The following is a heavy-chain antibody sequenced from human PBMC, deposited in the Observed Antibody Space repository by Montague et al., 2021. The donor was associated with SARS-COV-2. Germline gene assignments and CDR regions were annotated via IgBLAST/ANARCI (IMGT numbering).Heavy chain of an antibody. V-gene: IGHV4-34*01. CDR1: GTSFSGYY. J-gene: IGHJ5*02. Sequence: SETLSLTCAVHGTSFSGYYWNWIRQPPGKGLEWIGEINHGGSTKYSPSLKSRLTISADTSKNQFSLKLSSVTAADTAVYYCAGLGSPRITIFGVVTHNWFDPWGQGTLVTVSS. CDR3: AGLGSPRITIFGVVTHNWFDP. CDR2: INHGGST. D-gene: IGHD3-3*01.